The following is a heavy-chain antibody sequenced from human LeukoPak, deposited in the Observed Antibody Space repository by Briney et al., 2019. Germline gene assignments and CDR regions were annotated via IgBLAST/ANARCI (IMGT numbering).Heavy chain of an antibody. J-gene: IGHJ6*03. CDR2: ISSSSSYI. CDR1: GFTFSSYS. D-gene: IGHD2-2*01. Sequence: GGSLRLSCVASGFTFSSYSMNWVRQAPGKGLEWVSSISSSSSYIYYADSVKGRFTISRDNAKNSLYLQMNSLRAEDTAVYYCARLPGSTGRYYMDVWGKGTTVTVSS. CDR3: ARLPGSTGRYYMDV. V-gene: IGHV3-21*01.